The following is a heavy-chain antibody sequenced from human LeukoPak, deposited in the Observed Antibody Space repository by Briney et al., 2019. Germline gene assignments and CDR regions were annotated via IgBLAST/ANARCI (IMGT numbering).Heavy chain of an antibody. CDR1: GFTFSDYY. CDR2: ISSSSSYI. J-gene: IGHJ4*02. Sequence: GGSLRLSCAASGFTFSDYYMSWIRQAPGKGLEWVSSISSSSSYIYYADSVNGRFTISRDNAKNSLYLQMNSLRAEDTAVYYCARVARDEYYYDSSGFSLKYWGQGTLVTVSS. V-gene: IGHV3-11*06. CDR3: ARVARDEYYYDSSGFSLKY. D-gene: IGHD3-22*01.